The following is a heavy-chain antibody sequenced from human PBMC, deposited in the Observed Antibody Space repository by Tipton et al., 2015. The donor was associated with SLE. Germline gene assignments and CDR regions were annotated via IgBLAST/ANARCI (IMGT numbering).Heavy chain of an antibody. V-gene: IGHV3-9*01. Sequence: LSLTCAASGFTFDDYAMHWVRQVPGKGLEWLSGLSWDSGSVGYADSVKGRFTISRDNAKNSLYLQMNSLRAEDTALYYCARHLGGHHSPEEAYFDYWGQGTLVTVSS. CDR3: ARHLGGHHSPEEAYFDY. CDR2: LSWDSGSV. CDR1: GFTFDDYA. J-gene: IGHJ4*02. D-gene: IGHD5-12*01.